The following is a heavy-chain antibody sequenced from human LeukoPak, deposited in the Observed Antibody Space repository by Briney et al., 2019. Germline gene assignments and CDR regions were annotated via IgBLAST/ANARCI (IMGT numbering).Heavy chain of an antibody. J-gene: IGHJ4*02. D-gene: IGHD3-22*01. CDR3: ARGGGVYYDSSGYPAFDY. CDR1: GGSISSSSYY. V-gene: IGHV4-39*07. CDR2: IYYSGST. Sequence: SETLSLTCTVSGGSISSSSYYWGWIRQPPGKGLEWIGSIYYSGSTYYNPSLKSRVTISVDTSKNQFSLKLSSVTAADTAVYYCARGGGVYYDSSGYPAFDYWGQGTLVTVSS.